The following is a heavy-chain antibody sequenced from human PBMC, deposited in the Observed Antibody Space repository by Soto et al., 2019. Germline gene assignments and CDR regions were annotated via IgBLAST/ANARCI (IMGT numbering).Heavy chain of an antibody. CDR3: ATSDSSSWKHEY. CDR1: GDSFSSYA. V-gene: IGHV1-69*01. CDR2: IIPIFETA. Sequence: QVQLVQSGAEMKKPGSSVKVSCKVSGDSFSSYAISWVRQAPGEGLEWVGGIIPIFETAHYAQNFQGRVTITAVESTTTAYLEVTRLRPQETAVFYCATSDSSSWKHEYWGQGTLITVSS. D-gene: IGHD6-13*01. J-gene: IGHJ4*02.